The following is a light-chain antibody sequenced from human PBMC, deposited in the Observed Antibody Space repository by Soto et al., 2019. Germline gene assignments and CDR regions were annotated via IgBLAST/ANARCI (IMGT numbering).Light chain of an antibody. CDR3: HTYNSYSLHP. CDR2: DAS. V-gene: IGKV1-16*01. CDR1: QDISDY. Sequence: IPMTQSPSSRAAAVRDRGTSTCRASQDISDYLAWYQQKPGKAPKLLIYDASSLESGVPSRFSGRGSGTEFTLTITSLQPDDCATYYCHTYNSYSLHPFGQGPQLNI. J-gene: IGKJ2*01.